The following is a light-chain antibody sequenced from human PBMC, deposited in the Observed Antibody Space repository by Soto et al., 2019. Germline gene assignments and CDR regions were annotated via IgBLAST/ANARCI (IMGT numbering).Light chain of an antibody. CDR1: QSISTW. J-gene: IGKJ2*01. V-gene: IGKV1-5*03. CDR3: QQYHIYST. Sequence: DIPMTQSPSTLSASVGDRVTITCRASQSISTWLAWYQLKPGKAPKLLIQLASNLQSGVPSRFSGTGSGTDFTLTISSLQPDDSATYYCQQYHIYSTFGQGTKVDIK. CDR2: LAS.